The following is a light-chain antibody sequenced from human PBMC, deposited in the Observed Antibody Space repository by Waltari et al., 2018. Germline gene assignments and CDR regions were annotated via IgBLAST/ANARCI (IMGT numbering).Light chain of an antibody. J-gene: IGLJ2*01. Sequence: QSVLTQPPSLSGASGQRVTFSCTGSSSTIGAGYYVHWYQQLPGTAPKLLIYDNDNRPSGVPDRFSGSKSGTSASLAITGLQAEDEADYYCQSYDTTLRGSIFGGGTKLTVL. V-gene: IGLV1-40*01. CDR3: QSYDTTLRGSI. CDR1: SSTIGAGYY. CDR2: DND.